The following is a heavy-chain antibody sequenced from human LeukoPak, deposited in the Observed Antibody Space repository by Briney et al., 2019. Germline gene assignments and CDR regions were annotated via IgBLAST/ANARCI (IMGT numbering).Heavy chain of an antibody. D-gene: IGHD1-1*01. Sequence: KSSETLSLTCSASGDSTSSYYWSWIRQPAGKGLEWIGRVQSSGSPNYNPSLKSRVTLSLDTSKNQFSLKLRSVTAADTAVYYCARTLGTLHFDSWGQGTLVTVSS. V-gene: IGHV4-4*07. CDR2: VQSSGSP. CDR3: ARTLGTLHFDS. J-gene: IGHJ4*02. CDR1: GDSTSSYY.